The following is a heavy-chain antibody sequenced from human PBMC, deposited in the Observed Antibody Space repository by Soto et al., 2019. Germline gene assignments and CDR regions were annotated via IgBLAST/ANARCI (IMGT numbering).Heavy chain of an antibody. CDR2: INPTSST. V-gene: IGHV1-46*01. CDR1: GYTFTSYY. J-gene: IGHJ4*02. D-gene: IGHD2-15*01. Sequence: QVQLVQSGAEVKKPGASVKVSCKASGYTFTSYYMHWVRQAPGQGLEWMGIINPTSSTSYAQKFQGIVTMTRDTSTSTDYMELSSLRSEDTAVYYCARVDCSGGSCYGIDYWGQGTLVTVSS. CDR3: ARVDCSGGSCYGIDY.